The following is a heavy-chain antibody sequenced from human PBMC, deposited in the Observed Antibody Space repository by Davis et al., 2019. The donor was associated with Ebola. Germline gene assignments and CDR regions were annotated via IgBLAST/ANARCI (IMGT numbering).Heavy chain of an antibody. Sequence: PSETLSPTCTVSGGSISRGGSYWTWIRQHPGKGLEWIGYIYYSGSTYYKPSLKSPVTISLDTSKNQFSLNLYSVTAADTALYYCARDLRYDSSGYDYYFYMDVWGKGTTVTVSS. D-gene: IGHD3-22*01. CDR3: ARDLRYDSSGYDYYFYMDV. CDR2: IYYSGST. V-gene: IGHV4-31*01. CDR1: GGSISRGGSY. J-gene: IGHJ6*03.